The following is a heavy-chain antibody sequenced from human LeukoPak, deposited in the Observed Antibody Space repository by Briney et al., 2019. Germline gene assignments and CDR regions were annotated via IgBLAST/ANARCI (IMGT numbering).Heavy chain of an antibody. CDR3: AVSPRRSSSWYFDY. CDR2: IIPIFGTA. CDR1: GGTFSSYA. D-gene: IGHD6-13*01. J-gene: IGHJ4*02. Sequence: SVKVSCKASGGTFSSYAISWVRQAPGQGLGWMGGIIPIFGTANYAQKFQGRVTITADKSTSTAYMELSSLRSEDTAVYYCAVSPRRSSSWYFDYWGQGTLVTVSS. V-gene: IGHV1-69*06.